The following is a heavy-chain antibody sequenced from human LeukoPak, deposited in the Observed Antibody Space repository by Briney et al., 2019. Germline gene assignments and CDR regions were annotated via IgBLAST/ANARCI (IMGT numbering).Heavy chain of an antibody. V-gene: IGHV4-34*01. D-gene: IGHD3-22*01. J-gene: IGHJ4*02. CDR3: ARPTPGDYYDSSDYSRSSL. CDR1: GGSFSGYY. Sequence: IPSETLSLTCAVYGGSFSGYYWSWIRQPPGKGLEWIGEINHSGSTNYNPSLKSRVTISVDTSKNQFSLKLTSVTAADTAVYYCARPTPGDYYDSSDYSRSSLWGQGTLVTVSS. CDR2: INHSGST.